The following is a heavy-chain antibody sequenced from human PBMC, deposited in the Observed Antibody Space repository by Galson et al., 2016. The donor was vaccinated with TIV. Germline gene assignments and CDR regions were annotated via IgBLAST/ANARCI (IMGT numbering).Heavy chain of an antibody. CDR1: GGIFSNFV. V-gene: IGHV1-69*13. CDR3: ALTYCGGDCYPPGGMDV. J-gene: IGHJ6*02. Sequence: SVKVSCKASGGIFSNFVISWVRQAPGQGLEWMGSINPIFGTANYAQKFQGRVTITADESTSTAYMELSSPRSEDTAIYYCALTYCGGDCYPPGGMDVWGQGTTVTVSS. D-gene: IGHD2-21*02. CDR2: INPIFGTA.